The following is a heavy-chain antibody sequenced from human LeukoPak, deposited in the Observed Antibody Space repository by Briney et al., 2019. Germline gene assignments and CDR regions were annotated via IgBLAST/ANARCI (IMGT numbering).Heavy chain of an antibody. CDR1: GFTVSSNY. Sequence: GSLRLSCAASGFTVSSNYMSWVRQAPGKGLEWVSVIYSGGSTYYADSVKGRFTISRDNSKNTLYLQMNSLRAEDTAVYYCARHYDFWSGYAFFDYWGQGTLVTVSS. V-gene: IGHV3-66*02. D-gene: IGHD3-3*01. CDR3: ARHYDFWSGYAFFDY. J-gene: IGHJ4*02. CDR2: IYSGGST.